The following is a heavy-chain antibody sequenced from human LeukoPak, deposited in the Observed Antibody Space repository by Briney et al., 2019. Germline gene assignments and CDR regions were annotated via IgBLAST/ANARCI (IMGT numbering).Heavy chain of an antibody. CDR3: ASIGNRVS. Sequence: SETLSLTCTVSGGSISSSTNYWGWIRQPPGKGLEWIGSIYYNGNTYDNPSLKSRVTISVDASKNQFSLKLSSVTAADTAMYYCASIGNRVSWGQGTLVTVSS. D-gene: IGHD1-14*01. CDR1: GGSISSSTNY. V-gene: IGHV4-39*01. J-gene: IGHJ4*02. CDR2: IYYNGNT.